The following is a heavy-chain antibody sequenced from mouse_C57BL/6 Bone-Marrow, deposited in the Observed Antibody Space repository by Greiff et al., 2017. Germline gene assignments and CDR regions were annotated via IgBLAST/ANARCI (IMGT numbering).Heavy chain of an antibody. Sequence: QVQLQQPGAELVRPGSSVKLSCKASGYTFTSYWMHWVKQRPIQGLEWIGNIDPSDSETHYNQKFKDKATLTVDESSSTAYMQLSSLTSEDSAVYYCARSNYYGSSYGYFDVWGTGTTVTVSS. CDR1: GYTFTSYW. D-gene: IGHD1-1*01. CDR2: IDPSDSET. J-gene: IGHJ1*03. CDR3: ARSNYYGSSYGYFDV. V-gene: IGHV1-52*01.